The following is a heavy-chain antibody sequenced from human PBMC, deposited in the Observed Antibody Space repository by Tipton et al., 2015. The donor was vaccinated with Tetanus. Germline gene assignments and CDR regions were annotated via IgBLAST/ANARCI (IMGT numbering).Heavy chain of an antibody. V-gene: IGHV4-39*01. J-gene: IGHJ5*02. CDR1: GGSVNFINYY. D-gene: IGHD3-22*01. CDR3: ASDSSGYYPNH. Sequence: GLVKPSETLSLTCTVSGGSVNFINYYWAWIRQTPGKGLEWIGTINHSGNTYYNPSLKSRVTISVDTSKNQISLRLRSVTAADTAVYYCASDSSGYYPNHWGQGTLVTVSS. CDR2: INHSGNT.